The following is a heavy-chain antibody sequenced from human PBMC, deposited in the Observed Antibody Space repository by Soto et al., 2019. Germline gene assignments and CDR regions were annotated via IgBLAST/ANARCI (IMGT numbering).Heavy chain of an antibody. CDR1: GGSISSSSYY. J-gene: IGHJ5*01. V-gene: IGHV4-39*01. Sequence: SETLSLTCTASGGSISSSSYYWGWIRQPPGKGLEWIGSIYYSGSTYYNPSLKSRVTISVDTSKNQFSLKLSSVTAADTAVYYCATYYYINWFDSWGQGTLVTVSS. CDR2: IYYSGST. D-gene: IGHD3-10*01. CDR3: ATYYYINWFDS.